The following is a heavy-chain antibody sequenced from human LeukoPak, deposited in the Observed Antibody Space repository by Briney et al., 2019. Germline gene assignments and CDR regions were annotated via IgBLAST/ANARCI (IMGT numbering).Heavy chain of an antibody. CDR3: ARAHYDILTGYYNVFDY. D-gene: IGHD3-9*01. J-gene: IGHJ4*02. V-gene: IGHV4-30-4*01. CDR1: GGSISSGDYY. CDR2: IYYSGST. Sequence: SETLSLTCTVSGGSISSGDYYWSWIRQPPGKGLEWIGYIYYSGSTYYNPSLKSRVTISVDTSKNQFFLKLSSVTAADTAVYYCARAHYDILTGYYNVFDYWGQGTLVTVSS.